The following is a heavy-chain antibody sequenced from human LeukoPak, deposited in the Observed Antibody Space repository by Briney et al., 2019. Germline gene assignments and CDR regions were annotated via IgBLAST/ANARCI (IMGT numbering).Heavy chain of an antibody. CDR3: ASPTGNLGYCSSTSCHESAFDI. CDR2: ISYDGSNK. D-gene: IGHD2-2*01. V-gene: IGHV3-30*04. Sequence: PGGSLRLSCAASGFTFSSYAMHWVRQAPGKGLEWVAVISYDGSNKYYADSVKGRFTISRDNSKNTLYLQMNSLRAEDTAVYYCASPTGNLGYCSSTSCHESAFDIWGQGTMVTVSS. J-gene: IGHJ3*02. CDR1: GFTFSSYA.